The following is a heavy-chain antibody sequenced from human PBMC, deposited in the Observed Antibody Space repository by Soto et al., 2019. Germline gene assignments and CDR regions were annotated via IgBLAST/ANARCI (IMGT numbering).Heavy chain of an antibody. CDR3: ARGGSSWSAEYYEH. Sequence: QVQLVQSGAEVKKPGASVKVSCKGSGYTFTNYGISWVRQAPGQGPEWMGWISGYNGNTKYARKVQGRVTLTTDTSASTAHMELWGLRSDDTAVYYCARGGSSWSAEYYEHWGQGTLVTVSS. V-gene: IGHV1-18*01. D-gene: IGHD6-13*01. CDR1: GYTFTNYG. J-gene: IGHJ1*01. CDR2: ISGYNGNT.